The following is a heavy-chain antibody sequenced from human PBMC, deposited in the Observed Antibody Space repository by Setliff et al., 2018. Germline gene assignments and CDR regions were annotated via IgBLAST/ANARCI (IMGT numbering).Heavy chain of an antibody. CDR2: IIPILGIA. V-gene: IGHV1-69*10. Sequence: GASVKVSCKASGGTFSSYAISWVRQAPGQGLEWMGGIIPILGIANYAQKFQGRVTITTDESTSTAYMELSSLRSEDTAVYYCARGPGGFDPWGQGTLVTAPQ. CDR1: GGTFSSYA. CDR3: ARGPGGFDP. J-gene: IGHJ5*02.